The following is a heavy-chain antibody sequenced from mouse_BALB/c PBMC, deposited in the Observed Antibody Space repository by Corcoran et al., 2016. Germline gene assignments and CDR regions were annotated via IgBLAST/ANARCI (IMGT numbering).Heavy chain of an antibody. J-gene: IGHJ1*01. CDR1: GYSFTGYY. CDR2: INPYNGAT. Sequence: EVQLQQSGPELVKPGASVKISCKASGYSFTGYYMHWVKQSHVKSLEWIGRINPYNGATSYNQNFKDKASLTVDKSSSTVYMELHSLTSEDSAVYYCARDYDYWYFDVWGAGTTVTVSS. V-gene: IGHV1-26*01. CDR3: ARDYDYWYFDV. D-gene: IGHD2-4*01.